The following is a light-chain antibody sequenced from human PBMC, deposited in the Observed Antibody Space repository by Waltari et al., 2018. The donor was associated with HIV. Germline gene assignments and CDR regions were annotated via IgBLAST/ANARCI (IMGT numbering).Light chain of an antibody. J-gene: IGKJ1*01. Sequence: DVVMTQSPLSLPVTLGQPASISCRAGQGLVYSDGNTYLTWFQQRPGQSPRRLIYKVSSRDSGVPDRFSGSGSGADFTLKISRVDAEDVVVYYCMHGTHWPWTFGQGTKVEIK. V-gene: IGKV2-30*01. CDR1: QGLVYSDGNTY. CDR3: MHGTHWPWT. CDR2: KVS.